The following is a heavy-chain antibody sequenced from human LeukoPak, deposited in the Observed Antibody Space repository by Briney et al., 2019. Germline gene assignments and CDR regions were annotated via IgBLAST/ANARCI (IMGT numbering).Heavy chain of an antibody. CDR1: GYTFTSYY. D-gene: IGHD3-22*01. CDR2: INPNSGGT. CDR3: ARAFKNVGYYDSSGYYPFDY. V-gene: IGHV1-2*03. Sequence: LGASVKVSCKASGYTFTSYYMHWVRQAPGQGLEWMGWINPNSGGTNYAQKFQGRVTMTRDTSISTAYMELSRLRSDDTAVYYCARAFKNVGYYDSSGYYPFDYWGQGTLVTVSS. J-gene: IGHJ4*02.